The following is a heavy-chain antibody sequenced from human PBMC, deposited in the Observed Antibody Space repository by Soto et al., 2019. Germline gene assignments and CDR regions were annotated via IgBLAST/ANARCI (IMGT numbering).Heavy chain of an antibody. V-gene: IGHV4-39*02. Sequence: SETLSLTCTVSGGSISSGDYYWGWIRQPPGKGLEWIGNIFYRGNTYHNPSLKSRVTISVDTSKNQFSLKLSSVTAADTAVYYCARDLYDILTGYNFDPWGQGTLVTVSS. CDR2: IFYRGNT. J-gene: IGHJ5*02. CDR1: GGSISSGDYY. CDR3: ARDLYDILTGYNFDP. D-gene: IGHD3-9*01.